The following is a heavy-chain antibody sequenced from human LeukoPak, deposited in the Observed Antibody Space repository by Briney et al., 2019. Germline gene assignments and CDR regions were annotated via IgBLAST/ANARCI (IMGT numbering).Heavy chain of an antibody. D-gene: IGHD3-3*01. J-gene: IGHJ4*02. CDR2: INPNSGGT. Sequence: ASVKVSCKASGYTFTGYYMHWVRQAPGQGLEWMGRINPNSGGTNYAQKFQGRVTMTRDPSISTAYMELSRLRSADTAVYYCARAPGMEWLPDYWGQGTLVTVSS. CDR3: ARAPGMEWLPDY. CDR1: GYTFTGYY. V-gene: IGHV1-2*06.